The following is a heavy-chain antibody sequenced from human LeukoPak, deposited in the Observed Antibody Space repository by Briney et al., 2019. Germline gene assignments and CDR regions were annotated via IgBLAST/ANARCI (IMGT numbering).Heavy chain of an antibody. CDR2: ISSSSSTI. V-gene: IGHV3-48*04. J-gene: IGHJ5*02. CDR3: ARDGRLEGFDP. Sequence: GGSLRLSCAASGFTFSSYSMNWVRQAPGKGLEWVSYISSSSSTIYYADSVKGRFTISRDNAKNSLYLQMNSLRAEDTAVYYCARDGRLEGFDPWGQGTLVTVSS. CDR1: GFTFSSYS. D-gene: IGHD1-1*01.